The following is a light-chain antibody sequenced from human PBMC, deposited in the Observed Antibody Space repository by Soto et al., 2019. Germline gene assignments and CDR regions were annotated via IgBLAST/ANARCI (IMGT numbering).Light chain of an antibody. CDR1: QSVSSN. V-gene: IGKV3-15*01. J-gene: IGKJ1*01. CDR3: QKKNNWPQT. CDR2: GAS. Sequence: EIVMTQSPATLSVSPGERATLSCRASQSVSSNLAWYQQKPGQAPRLLIYGASTRATDIPARFSGSGSGTELPLTNRSLKSEDFEIYYYQKKNNWPQTFGQGTKAEI.